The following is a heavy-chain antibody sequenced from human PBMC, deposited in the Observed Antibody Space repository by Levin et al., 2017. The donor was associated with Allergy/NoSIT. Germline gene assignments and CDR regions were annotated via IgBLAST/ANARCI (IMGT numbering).Heavy chain of an antibody. CDR2: IRSKAYGGTT. Sequence: GGSLRLSCTASGFTFGDYAMSWFRQAPGKGLEWVGFIRSKAYGGTTEYAASVKGRFTISRDDSKSIAYLQMNSLKTEDTAVYYCTREPPPRYDSSGYYSGGFDYWGQGTLVTVSS. CDR1: GFTFGDYA. D-gene: IGHD3-22*01. J-gene: IGHJ4*02. V-gene: IGHV3-49*03. CDR3: TREPPPRYDSSGYYSGGFDY.